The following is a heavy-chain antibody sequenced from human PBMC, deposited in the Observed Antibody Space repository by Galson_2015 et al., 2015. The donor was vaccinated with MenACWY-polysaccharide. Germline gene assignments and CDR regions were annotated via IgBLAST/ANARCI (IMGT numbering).Heavy chain of an antibody. V-gene: IGHV1-8*01. CDR3: ARTRGSYYYYYMDV. J-gene: IGHJ6*03. CDR2: MNPNGGGT. CDR1: GYTFTSFD. D-gene: IGHD3-10*01. Sequence: SVKVSCKASGYTFTSFDINWVRQAAGQGLEWMGWMNPNGGGTGYAQKFQGRVTMTRDTSIGTAYMELSSLRSEDTAVYFCARTRGSYYYYYMDVWGKGTTVTVSS.